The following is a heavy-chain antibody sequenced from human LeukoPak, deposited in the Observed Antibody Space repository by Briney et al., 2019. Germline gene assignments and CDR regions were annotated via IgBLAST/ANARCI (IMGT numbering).Heavy chain of an antibody. Sequence: PGGSLRLSCAASGFTFDDYSMHWVRQAPGKGLEWVSLISWDGGSTYYADSVKGRFTISRDSSKNSLYLQMNSLRTEDTALYYCGKDIVATGAIDYWGQGTLVTVSS. CDR2: ISWDGGST. D-gene: IGHD1-1*01. J-gene: IGHJ4*02. CDR3: GKDIVATGAIDY. V-gene: IGHV3-43*01. CDR1: GFTFDDYS.